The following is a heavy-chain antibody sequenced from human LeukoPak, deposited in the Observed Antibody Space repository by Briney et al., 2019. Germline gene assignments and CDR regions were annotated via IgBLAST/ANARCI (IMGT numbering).Heavy chain of an antibody. CDR3: ARGRRLVSPFDY. Sequence: TSETLSLTCAVYGGSFSGYYWSWIRQPPGKGLEWIGEINHSGSTNYNPSLKSQVTISVDTSKNQFSLKLSSVTAADTAVYYCARGRRLVSPFDYWGQGTLVTVSS. D-gene: IGHD6-19*01. J-gene: IGHJ4*02. CDR2: INHSGST. V-gene: IGHV4-34*01. CDR1: GGSFSGYY.